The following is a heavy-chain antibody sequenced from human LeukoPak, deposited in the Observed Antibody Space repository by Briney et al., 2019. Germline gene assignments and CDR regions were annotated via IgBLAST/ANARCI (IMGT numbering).Heavy chain of an antibody. Sequence: SETPSLTCTVSGGSISSSSYYWGWIRQPPGKGLEWIGSIYYSGSTYYNPSLKSRVTISVDTSKNQFSLKLSSVTAADTAVYYCARGSEVAATQNYWGQGTLVTVSS. J-gene: IGHJ4*02. D-gene: IGHD2-15*01. CDR3: ARGSEVAATQNY. CDR2: IYYSGST. CDR1: GGSISSSSYY. V-gene: IGHV4-39*01.